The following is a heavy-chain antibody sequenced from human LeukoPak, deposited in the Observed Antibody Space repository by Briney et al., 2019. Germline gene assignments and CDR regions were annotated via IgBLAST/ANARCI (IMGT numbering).Heavy chain of an antibody. CDR1: GASMNDYY. V-gene: IGHV4-59*01. CDR2: IYYNGSA. J-gene: IGHJ6*02. Sequence: SETLSLTCIVSGASMNDYYWSWIRQPPGKGLEWIGYIYYNGSASYKTSLTSRVSISRDTSKNNFSLKLKSATAADTAVYYCARLRILEWFSAYYGMEVWGQGTTVVVSS. CDR3: ARLRILEWFSAYYGMEV. D-gene: IGHD3-3*01.